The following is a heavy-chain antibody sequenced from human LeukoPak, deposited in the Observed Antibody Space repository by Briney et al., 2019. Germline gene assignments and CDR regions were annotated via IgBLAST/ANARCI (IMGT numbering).Heavy chain of an antibody. Sequence: GGSLRLSCAASGFTFSSYSMNWVRQAPGKGLEWVSSISSSSSYIYYADSVKGRFTISRDNAKNSLYLQMNSLRAGDTAVYYCARDSPGTAAATSPFYYYYYMDVWGKGTTVTVSS. CDR2: ISSSSSYI. V-gene: IGHV3-21*01. CDR3: ARDSPGTAAATSPFYYYYYMDV. D-gene: IGHD6-13*01. CDR1: GFTFSSYS. J-gene: IGHJ6*03.